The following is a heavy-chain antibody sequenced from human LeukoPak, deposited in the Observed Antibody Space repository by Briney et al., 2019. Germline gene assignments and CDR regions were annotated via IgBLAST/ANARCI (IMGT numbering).Heavy chain of an antibody. D-gene: IGHD3-22*01. V-gene: IGHV1-46*01. Sequence: ASVKVSCKASGYTFTSYYMHWVRQAPGQGLEWMEIINPSGGSTSYAQKFQGRVTMTRDTSTSTVYMELSSLRSEDTAVYYCARPMGCSGYYTGCRLNAFDIWGQGTMVTVSS. CDR2: INPSGGST. CDR3: ARPMGCSGYYTGCRLNAFDI. J-gene: IGHJ3*02. CDR1: GYTFTSYY.